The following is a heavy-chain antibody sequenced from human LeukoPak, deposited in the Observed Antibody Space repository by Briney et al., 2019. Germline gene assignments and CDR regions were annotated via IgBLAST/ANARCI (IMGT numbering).Heavy chain of an antibody. J-gene: IGHJ6*03. D-gene: IGHD3-10*01. CDR2: IYYSGST. CDR3: ARGDYGSGSYWAYYYMDV. V-gene: IGHV4-39*07. Sequence: WVRQAPGKGLEWIGSIYYSGSTFYNPSLKSRVTISVDTSKNQFSLKLSSVTAADTAVYYCARGDYGSGSYWAYYYMDVWGKGTTVTVSS.